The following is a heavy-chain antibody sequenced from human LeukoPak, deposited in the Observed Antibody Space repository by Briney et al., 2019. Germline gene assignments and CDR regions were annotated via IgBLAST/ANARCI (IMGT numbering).Heavy chain of an antibody. V-gene: IGHV3-43D*03. J-gene: IGHJ3*02. CDR3: AKDRKNYYDSSGYLLADAFDI. D-gene: IGHD3-22*01. CDR2: ISWDGGST. Sequence: GSLRLSCAASGFTFDDYAMHWVRQAPGKGLEWVSLISWDGGSTYYADSVKGRFTISRDNSKNSLYLQMNSLRAEDTALYYCAKDRKNYYDSSGYLLADAFDIWGQGTMVTVSS. CDR1: GFTFDDYA.